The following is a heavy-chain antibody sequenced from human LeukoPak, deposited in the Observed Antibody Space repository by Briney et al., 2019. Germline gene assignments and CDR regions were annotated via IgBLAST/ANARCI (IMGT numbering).Heavy chain of an antibody. CDR1: GFTVSSNY. CDR2: IYSGGST. CDR3: ARVLSPGYCSSTSCYNSYYYGMDV. Sequence: GGSLRLSCAASGFTVSSNYMSWVRQAPGKGLEWVSVIYSGGSTYYADSVKGRFTISRDNSKNTLYLQMTSLRAEDTAVYYCARVLSPGYCSSTSCYNSYYYGMDVWGKGTTVTVSS. J-gene: IGHJ6*04. V-gene: IGHV3-53*01. D-gene: IGHD2-2*02.